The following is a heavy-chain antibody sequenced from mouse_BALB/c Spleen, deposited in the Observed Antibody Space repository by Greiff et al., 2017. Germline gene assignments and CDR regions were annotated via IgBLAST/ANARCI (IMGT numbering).Heavy chain of an antibody. CDR2: ISNLAYSI. V-gene: IGHV5-15*02. CDR3: ARDDWGFAY. J-gene: IGHJ3*01. CDR1: GFTFSDYG. Sequence: EVQGVESGGGLVQPGGSRKLSCAASGFTFSDYGMAWVRQAPGKGPEWVAFISNLAYSIYYADTVTGRFTISRENAKNTLYLEMSSLRSEDTAMYYCARDDWGFAYWGQGTLVTVSA. D-gene: IGHD4-1*01.